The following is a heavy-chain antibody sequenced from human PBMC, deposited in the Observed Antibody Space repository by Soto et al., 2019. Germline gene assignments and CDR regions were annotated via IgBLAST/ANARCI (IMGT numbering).Heavy chain of an antibody. V-gene: IGHV3-11*06. J-gene: IGHJ4*02. D-gene: IGHD4-4*01. CDR1: GFIFSHYY. CDR2: INTTSGHI. Sequence: QVQMVESGGGLVKPGGPLRLSCAASGFIFSHYYMGWIRQAPGKGLEWVSSINTTSGHINYEDSVKGRFTIARDNARNTLYRQMNSLTAADTAMYYSAGLHYSAYNRHFDYCGQGTLVTVSS. CDR3: AGLHYSAYNRHFDY.